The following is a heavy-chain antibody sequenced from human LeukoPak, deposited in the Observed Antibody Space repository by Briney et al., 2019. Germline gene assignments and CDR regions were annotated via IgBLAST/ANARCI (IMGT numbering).Heavy chain of an antibody. J-gene: IGHJ4*02. CDR2: INAYSIKT. CDR3: ARAGDEVPTYFDY. D-gene: IGHD3-16*01. V-gene: IGHV1-18*04. Sequence: ASVKVSCKASGYTFTGYYMHWIRQAPGQGLEWMGWINAYSIKTKYAQKFQGRVTMTTDTSTTTAYLDLRSLTSDDTAVYYCARAGDEVPTYFDYWGQGTLVTVSS. CDR1: GYTFTGYY.